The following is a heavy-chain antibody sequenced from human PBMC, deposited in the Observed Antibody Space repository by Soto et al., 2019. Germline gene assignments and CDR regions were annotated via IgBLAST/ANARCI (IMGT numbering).Heavy chain of an antibody. J-gene: IGHJ5*02. D-gene: IGHD1-26*01. CDR1: GGSISSGDYY. CDR2: IYYSGST. Sequence: QVQLQESGPGLVKPSQTLSLTCTVSGGSISSGDYYWSWIRQHPGKGLEWIGYIYYSGSTYYNPSLRSRGTISVDPSKSQFSLKLSSVTAADTAVYYCARWWSGSRQGFDPWGQGTLVTVSS. CDR3: ARWWSGSRQGFDP. V-gene: IGHV4-31*03.